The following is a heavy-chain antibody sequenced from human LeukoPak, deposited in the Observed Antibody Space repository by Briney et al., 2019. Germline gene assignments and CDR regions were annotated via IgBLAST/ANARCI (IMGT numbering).Heavy chain of an antibody. CDR1: GFTFSSYS. CDR2: ISSSSSYI. D-gene: IGHD2-2*01. J-gene: IGHJ6*04. V-gene: IGHV3-21*01. Sequence: PGGSLRLSCAASGFTFSSYSMNWVRLAPGKGLEWVSSISSSSSYIYYADSVKGRFTISRDNAKNSLYLQMNSLRAEDTAVYYCASLYCSGTSCYDYYYYGMDVWGKGTTVTVSS. CDR3: ASLYCSGTSCYDYYYYGMDV.